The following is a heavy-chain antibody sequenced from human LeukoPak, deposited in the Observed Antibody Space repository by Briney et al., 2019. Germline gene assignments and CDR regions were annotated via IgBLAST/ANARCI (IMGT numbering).Heavy chain of an antibody. CDR2: INHSGST. CDR3: ARFYDSSADDY. V-gene: IGHV4-34*01. J-gene: IGHJ4*02. CDR1: GGSFSGYY. D-gene: IGHD3-22*01. Sequence: SETLSLTCAVYGGSFSGYYWSWIRQPPGKGLEWIGEINHSGSTNYNPSLKRRVTISVDTSKNQFSLKLSSVTAADTAVYYCARFYDSSADDYWGQGTLVTVSS.